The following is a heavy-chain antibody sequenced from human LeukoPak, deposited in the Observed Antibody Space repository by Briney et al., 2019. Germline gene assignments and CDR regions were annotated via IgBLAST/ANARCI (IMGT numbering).Heavy chain of an antibody. CDR3: AKDRSTTVITYFDY. J-gene: IGHJ4*02. CDR1: GSTFDDYA. CDR2: ISWNSGSI. D-gene: IGHD4-17*01. Sequence: RPGGSLRLSCAASGSTFDDYAMHWVRQAPGKGLEWVSGISWNSGSIGYADSVKGRFTISRDNAKNSLYLQMNSLRAEDTALYYCAKDRSTTVITYFDYWGQGTLVTVSS. V-gene: IGHV3-9*01.